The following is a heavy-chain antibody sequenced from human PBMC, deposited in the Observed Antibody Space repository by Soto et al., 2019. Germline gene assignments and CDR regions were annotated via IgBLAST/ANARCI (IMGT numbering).Heavy chain of an antibody. D-gene: IGHD5-12*01. V-gene: IGHV4-4*02. J-gene: IGHJ4*02. CDR2: VAQNGYV. CDR1: NGSIISSNW. Sequence: SETLSLTCPVSNGSIISSNWLSWVRQSTGKGLEWIGEVAQNGYVGSIPSLKGRLTILLDKPTNRFSLRLTSVTAADTAVYYCARNRLDGYDFDSWGQGILVTSPQ. CDR3: ARNRLDGYDFDS.